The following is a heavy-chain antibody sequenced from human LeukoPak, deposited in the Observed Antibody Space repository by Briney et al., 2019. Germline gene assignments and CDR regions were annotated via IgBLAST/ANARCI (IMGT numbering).Heavy chain of an antibody. V-gene: IGHV4-61*02. CDR1: GGSISSGSYF. Sequence: SQTLSLTCTVSGGSISSGSYFWNWIRQPAGKGLEWIGRIYTSGSTDYNPSLKSRVTISLDTSKNQFSLKLSSVTAADTAVYYCAREAEDIVVVPAATYYYYYYMDVWGKGTTVTVSS. CDR3: AREAEDIVVVPAATYYYYYYMDV. CDR2: IYTSGST. D-gene: IGHD2-2*01. J-gene: IGHJ6*03.